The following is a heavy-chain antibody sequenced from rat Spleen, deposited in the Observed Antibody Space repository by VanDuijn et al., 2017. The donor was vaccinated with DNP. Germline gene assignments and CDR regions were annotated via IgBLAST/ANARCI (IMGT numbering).Heavy chain of an antibody. CDR1: GFSFSYYY. CDR3: AKVRTTGIPGFAY. CDR2: IGSDGYAP. J-gene: IGHJ3*01. Sequence: EVQLVESGGGLVQPGRSLKLSCAASGFSFSYYYMAWVRQAPTKGLEWVAYIGSDGYAPYYGDSVKGRFAISRDNAENTVYLQMNSLRSEDTATYYCAKVRTTGIPGFAYWGQGTLVTVSS. V-gene: IGHV5-27*01. D-gene: IGHD1-9*01.